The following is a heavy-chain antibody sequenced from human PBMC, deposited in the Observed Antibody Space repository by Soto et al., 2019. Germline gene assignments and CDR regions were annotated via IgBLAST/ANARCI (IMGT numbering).Heavy chain of an antibody. CDR2: FYPGDSDT. CDR3: ARHQDASWGGEFDY. Sequence: GESLKISCKGSGYRFTNYWIAWVRQMPGKGLEWMGIFYPGDSDTRYSPSFQGQVTISADRSTSTAYLQWRSLKASDSAMYYCARHQDASWGGEFDYWGQGTPVTVSS. V-gene: IGHV5-51*01. CDR1: GYRFTNYW. D-gene: IGHD3-16*01. J-gene: IGHJ4*02.